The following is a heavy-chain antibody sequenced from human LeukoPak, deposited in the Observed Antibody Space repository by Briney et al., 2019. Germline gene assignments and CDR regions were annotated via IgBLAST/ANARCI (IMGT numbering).Heavy chain of an antibody. CDR2: ISYDGSNK. D-gene: IGHD4/OR15-4a*01. CDR1: GFTLSSYA. Sequence: GGSLRLSCAASGFTLSSYAMHWVRQAPGKGLEWVAVISYDGSNKYYADSVKGRFTISRDNSKNTLYLQMNSLRAEDTAVYYCARAGVVLTNRGRFDYWGQGTLVTVSS. V-gene: IGHV3-30-3*01. J-gene: IGHJ4*02. CDR3: ARAGVVLTNRGRFDY.